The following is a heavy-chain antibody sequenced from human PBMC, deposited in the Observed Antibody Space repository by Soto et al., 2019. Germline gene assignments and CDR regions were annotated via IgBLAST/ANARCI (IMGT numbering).Heavy chain of an antibody. Sequence: QVQLVQSGAEVKKPGSSVKVSCKASGGTFRSYAISWVRQAPGQGLEWMGGIIPSFGTANYAQKFQGRVTITADESTSTAYMELSSLRSEDTAVYYCARTTPAGYCSGGSCYETHDYWGQGTLVTVSS. CDR1: GGTFRSYA. D-gene: IGHD2-15*01. CDR3: ARTTPAGYCSGGSCYETHDY. V-gene: IGHV1-69*01. CDR2: IIPSFGTA. J-gene: IGHJ4*02.